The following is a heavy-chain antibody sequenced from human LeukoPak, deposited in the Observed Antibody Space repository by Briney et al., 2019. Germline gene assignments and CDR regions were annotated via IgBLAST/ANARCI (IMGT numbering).Heavy chain of an antibody. CDR2: IYYSGST. V-gene: IGHV4-39*07. D-gene: IGHD3-22*01. J-gene: IGHJ4*02. CDR3: ARGRITMIVD. CDR1: GGSISSSSYY. Sequence: KPSETLSLTCTVSGGSISSSSYYWGWIRQPPGKGLEWIGSIYYSGSTYYNPSLKSRVTISVDTSKNQFSLKLSSVTAADTAVYYCARGRITMIVDWGQGTLVTVSS.